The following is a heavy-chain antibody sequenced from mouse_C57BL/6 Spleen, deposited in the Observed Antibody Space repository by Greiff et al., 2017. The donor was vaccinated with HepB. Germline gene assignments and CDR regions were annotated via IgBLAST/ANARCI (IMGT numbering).Heavy chain of an antibody. CDR1: GYAFSSSW. Sequence: QVQLQQSGPELVKPGASVKISCKASGYAFSSSWMNWVKQRPGKGLEWIGRIYPGDGDTNYNGKFKGKATLTADKSSSTAYMQLSSLTSEDSAVYVCARGGIYAYFDYWGQGTTLTVSS. V-gene: IGHV1-82*01. J-gene: IGHJ2*01. CDR2: IYPGDGDT. CDR3: ARGGIYAYFDY. D-gene: IGHD1-1*01.